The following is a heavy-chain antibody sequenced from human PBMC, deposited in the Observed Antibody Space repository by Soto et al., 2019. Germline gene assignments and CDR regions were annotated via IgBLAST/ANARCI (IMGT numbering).Heavy chain of an antibody. CDR1: GGSTNSGDSY. V-gene: IGHV4-30-4*01. CDR2: IYHSGTT. Sequence: SETLSLTCTVSGGSTNSGDSYCICIREPPWNGLEWIGYIYHSGTTYYNPSLKSRVTISLDMSKNQFSLRLSSVIAADTAMYWCARVAPRKLTHPFYGMDVWGQGTTVTVSS. D-gene: IGHD3-3*02. J-gene: IGHJ6*02. CDR3: ARVAPRKLTHPFYGMDV.